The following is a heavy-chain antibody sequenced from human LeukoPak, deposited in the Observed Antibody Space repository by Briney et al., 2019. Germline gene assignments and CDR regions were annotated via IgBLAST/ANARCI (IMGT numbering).Heavy chain of an antibody. D-gene: IGHD3-10*01. J-gene: IGHJ4*02. CDR2: IYSGGST. CDR1: GFTVSSNY. V-gene: IGHV3-66*01. CDR3: AREFHGGYYFDY. Sequence: GGSLRLSCAASGFTVSSNYMSWVRQAPGKGLEWVSVIYSGGSTYYADSVKGRFTISRDNSKNTLYLQMNSLRAEDTAVYYCAREFHGGYYFDYWGQGTLVTVSS.